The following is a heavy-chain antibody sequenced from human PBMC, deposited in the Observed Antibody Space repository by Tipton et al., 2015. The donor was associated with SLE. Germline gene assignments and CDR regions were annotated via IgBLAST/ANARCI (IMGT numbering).Heavy chain of an antibody. CDR3: ARDLGRYSGSLNNWFDP. J-gene: IGHJ5*02. CDR1: GYTFTGYY. D-gene: IGHD1-26*01. CDR2: INPNSGGT. V-gene: IGHV1-2*02. Sequence: QLVQSGPEVKKPGASVKVSCKASGYTFTGYYMNWVRQAPGQGLEWMGWINPNSGGTNYAQKFQGRVTMTRDTSISTAYMELSRLRSDDTAVYYCARDLGRYSGSLNNWFDPWGQGTLVTVPS.